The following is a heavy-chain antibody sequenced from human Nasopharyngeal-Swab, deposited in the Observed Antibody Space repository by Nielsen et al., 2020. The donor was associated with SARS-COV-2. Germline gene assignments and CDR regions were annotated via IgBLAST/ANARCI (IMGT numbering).Heavy chain of an antibody. CDR2: INPNSGGT. V-gene: IGHV1-2*04. CDR1: GYTFTGYY. CDR3: ARVGLVGARYYYGMDV. Sequence: ASVTVSCKASGYTFTGYYMHWVRQAPGQGLEWMGWINPNSGGTNYAQKFQGWVTMTRDTSISTAYMELSRLRSDDTAVYYCARVGLVGARYYYGMDVWGQGTTVTVSS. J-gene: IGHJ6*02. D-gene: IGHD1-26*01.